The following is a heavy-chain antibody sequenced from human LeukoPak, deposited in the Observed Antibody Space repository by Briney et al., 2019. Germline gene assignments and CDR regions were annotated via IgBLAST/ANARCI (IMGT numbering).Heavy chain of an antibody. CDR1: GFTFSSYW. J-gene: IGHJ4*02. V-gene: IGHV3-7*01. CDR3: ARETIAVAGSEDY. D-gene: IGHD6-19*01. Sequence: PGGSLRLSCAASGFTFSSYWMSWVRQAPGKGLEWVANIKQGGSEKYYVDSVKGRFTISRDNAKNSLYLQMNSLRAEDTAVYYCARETIAVAGSEDYWGQGTLVTVSS. CDR2: IKQGGSEK.